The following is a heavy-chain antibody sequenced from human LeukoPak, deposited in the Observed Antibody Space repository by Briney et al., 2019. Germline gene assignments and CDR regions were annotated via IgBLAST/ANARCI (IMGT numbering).Heavy chain of an antibody. CDR1: GFTFSSYW. CDR3: ARDPSPNRYGYPAFDY. D-gene: IGHD5-18*01. J-gene: IGHJ4*02. CDR2: IKQDGSEK. V-gene: IGHV3-7*03. Sequence: PGGSLRLSCAASGFTFSSYWMSWVRQAPGKGLEWVANIKQDGSEKYYVDSVKGRFTISGDNAKNSLYLQMNSLRAEDTAVYYCARDPSPNRYGYPAFDYWGQGTLVTVSS.